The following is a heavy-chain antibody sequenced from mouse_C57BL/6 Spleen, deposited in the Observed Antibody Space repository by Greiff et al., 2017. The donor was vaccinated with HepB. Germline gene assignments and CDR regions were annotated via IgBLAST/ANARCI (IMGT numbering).Heavy chain of an antibody. Sequence: EVMLVESGGGLVKPGGSLKLSCAASGFTFSSYAMSWVRQTPEKRLEWVATISDGGSYTYYPDNVKGRFTISRDNAKNNLYLQMSHLKSEDTAMYYCARGYYEGYYAMDYWGQGTSVTVSS. CDR3: ARGYYEGYYAMDY. CDR2: ISDGGSYT. J-gene: IGHJ4*01. V-gene: IGHV5-4*03. D-gene: IGHD2-3*01. CDR1: GFTFSSYA.